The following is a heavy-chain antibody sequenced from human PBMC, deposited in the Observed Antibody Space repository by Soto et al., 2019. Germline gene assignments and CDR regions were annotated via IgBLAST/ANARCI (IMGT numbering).Heavy chain of an antibody. CDR3: ARGSRPRAPLPTITMVRGVNDNTASLDY. D-gene: IGHD3-10*01. J-gene: IGHJ4*02. CDR1: GGSFSGYY. CDR2: VNHSGST. V-gene: IGHV4-34*01. Sequence: PSETLSLTCAVHGGSFSGYYWDWIRQPPGKGLEWIGEVNHSGSTNYNPSLKSRVTISVDTSKNQFSLKLSSVTAADTAVYYCARGSRPRAPLPTITMVRGVNDNTASLDYWGQGTLVTVSS.